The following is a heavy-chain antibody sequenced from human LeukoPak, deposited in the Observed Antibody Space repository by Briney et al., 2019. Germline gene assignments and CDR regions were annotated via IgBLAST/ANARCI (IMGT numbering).Heavy chain of an antibody. CDR1: GGSICGGSYS. CDR3: ARGRRFCSGGNCYYYHGMDV. D-gene: IGHD2-15*01. CDR2: IYPSGST. J-gene: IGHJ6*02. Sequence: PSETLSRTSAVSGGSICGGSYSRSWIRQPPGRSVGWIGYIYPSGSTYYNPSLKRRVTISVDRTKNQFSLKLSSVTAADTAVYYCARGRRFCSGGNCYYYHGMDVWGQGTTLTVPS. V-gene: IGHV4-30-2*01.